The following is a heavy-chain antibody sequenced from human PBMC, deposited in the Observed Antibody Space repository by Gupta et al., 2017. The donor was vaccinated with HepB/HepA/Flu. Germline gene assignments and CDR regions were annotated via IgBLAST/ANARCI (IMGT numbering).Heavy chain of an antibody. CDR1: GFPFSDYT. V-gene: IGHV3-21*06. Sequence: EVQLVESGGGLVKPGRSLRLSCAASGFPFSDYTMNWVRQAPGKGLQWVSSISHSSDYIYYTDSVKGRFTISRDNAKNSVFLQINSLRAEDTAIYYCARAAIGPASFDYWGQGSLVSVSS. CDR3: ARAAIGPASFDY. CDR2: ISHSSDYI. J-gene: IGHJ4*02. D-gene: IGHD5-24*01.